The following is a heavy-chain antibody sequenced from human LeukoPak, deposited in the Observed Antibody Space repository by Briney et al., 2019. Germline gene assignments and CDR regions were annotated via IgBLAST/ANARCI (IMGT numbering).Heavy chain of an antibody. V-gene: IGHV4-34*01. CDR2: INHSGST. CDR3: ARHSRGVLLWFGELLGFDY. J-gene: IGHJ4*02. Sequence: SETLSLTCAVYGGSFSGYYWSWIRQPPGKGLEWIGEINHSGSTNYNPSLKSRVTISVDTSKNQFSLKPSSVTAADTAVYYCARHSRGVLLWFGELLGFDYWGQGTLVTVSS. D-gene: IGHD3-10*01. CDR1: GGSFSGYY.